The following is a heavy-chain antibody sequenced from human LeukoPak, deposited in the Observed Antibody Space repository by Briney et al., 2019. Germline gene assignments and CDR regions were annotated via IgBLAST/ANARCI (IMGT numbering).Heavy chain of an antibody. CDR1: GGSFSGYY. Sequence: SETLSLTCAVYGGSFSGYYWSWIRQHPGKGLEWIGEINHSGSTNYNPSLKSRVTISVDTSKNQFSLKLRSVTAADTAVYYCARGKRHYDFWSGYSPMDVWGKGTTVTVSS. J-gene: IGHJ6*04. D-gene: IGHD3-3*01. CDR3: ARGKRHYDFWSGYSPMDV. CDR2: INHSGST. V-gene: IGHV4-34*01.